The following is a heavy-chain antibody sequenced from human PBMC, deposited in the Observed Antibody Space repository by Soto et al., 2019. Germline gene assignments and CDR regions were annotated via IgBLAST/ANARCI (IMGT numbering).Heavy chain of an antibody. J-gene: IGHJ6*02. CDR3: ATNMDYYYGPGSGNGHGF. CDR2: INPRFGDT. CDR1: GYTFTAYY. Sequence: QVQLVQSGAELKEPGDSVRVSCEASGYTFTAYYIHWVRQAPGLGLEWMGWINPRFGDTSYAQDFQGRVSMTRDTSISTVYMELSRLTSYDTAIYYCATNMDYYYGPGSGNGHGFWGQGTTVTVFS. V-gene: IGHV1-2*02. D-gene: IGHD3-10*01.